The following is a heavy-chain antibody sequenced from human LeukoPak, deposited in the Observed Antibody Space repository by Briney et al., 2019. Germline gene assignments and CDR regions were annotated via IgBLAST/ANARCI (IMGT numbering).Heavy chain of an antibody. CDR2: IYYSGST. Sequence: GSLRLSCAASGFTFSSYSMNWVRQAPGKGLEWIGSIYYSGSTYYNPSLKSRVTISVDTSKNQFSLKLSSVTAADTAVYYCARAPLGYCSGGSCYSGTFDYWGQGTLVTVSS. CDR1: GFTFSSYS. J-gene: IGHJ4*02. CDR3: ARAPLGYCSGGSCYSGTFDY. V-gene: IGHV4-39*07. D-gene: IGHD2-15*01.